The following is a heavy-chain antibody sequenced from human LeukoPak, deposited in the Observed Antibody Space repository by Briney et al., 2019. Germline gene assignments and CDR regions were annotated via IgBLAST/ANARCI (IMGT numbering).Heavy chain of an antibody. CDR1: GYTFTSYD. J-gene: IGHJ4*02. Sequence: ASVKVSCTASGYTFTSYDINWVRQATGQGLEWMGWMNPNSGNTGYAQKFQGRVTMTRNTSISTAYMELSRLRSDDTAVYYCAREGEPPSSTKSFDYWGQGTLVTVSS. CDR3: AREGEPPSSTKSFDY. D-gene: IGHD6-6*01. CDR2: MNPNSGNT. V-gene: IGHV1-8*01.